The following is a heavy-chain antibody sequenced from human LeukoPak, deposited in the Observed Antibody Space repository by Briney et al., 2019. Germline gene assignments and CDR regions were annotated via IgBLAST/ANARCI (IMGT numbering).Heavy chain of an antibody. CDR2: INSDGSST. J-gene: IGHJ3*02. Sequence: GGSLRLSCAASGFTFSSYWMRWVRQAAGKGLVWVSRINSDGSSTSYADSVKGRFTISRDNAKNTLYLQMNNLRAEDTAVYYCSSGNSHAFDIWGQGTMVTVSS. CDR1: GFTFSSYW. CDR3: SSGNSHAFDI. D-gene: IGHD4-23*01. V-gene: IGHV3-74*01.